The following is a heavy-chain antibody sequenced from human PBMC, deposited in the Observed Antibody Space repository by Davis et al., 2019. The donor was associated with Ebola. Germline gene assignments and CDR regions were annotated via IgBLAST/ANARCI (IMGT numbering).Heavy chain of an antibody. Sequence: GESLKISCAASGFTVSNAWMSWVRQAPGKGLEWVANIKQDGSEKYHVDSVKGRFAISRDNAKNSLYLQMNSLRAEDTAVYYCATGGAVGGRFGYWGQGTLVTVSS. CDR2: IKQDGSEK. CDR1: GFTVSNAW. D-gene: IGHD6-19*01. J-gene: IGHJ4*02. CDR3: ATGGAVGGRFGY. V-gene: IGHV3-7*03.